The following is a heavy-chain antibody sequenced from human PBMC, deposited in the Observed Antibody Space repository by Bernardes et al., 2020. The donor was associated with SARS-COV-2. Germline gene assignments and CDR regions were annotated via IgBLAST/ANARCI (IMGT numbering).Heavy chain of an antibody. V-gene: IGHV3-23*01. J-gene: IGHJ4*02. Sequence: GWSLRLSCAASGFAFRSYAMIWVRQAPGKGLEWVSGISGSGAGTYYADSVKGRFTISRDNSKNTLYLQMNSLRAEDTAIYYCAKSLNYYGSGSNSWGQGTLVTVSS. D-gene: IGHD3-10*01. CDR1: GFAFRSYA. CDR2: ISGSGAGT. CDR3: AKSLNYYGSGSNS.